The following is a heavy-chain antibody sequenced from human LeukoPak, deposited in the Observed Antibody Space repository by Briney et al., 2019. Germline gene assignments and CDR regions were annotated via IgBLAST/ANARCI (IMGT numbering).Heavy chain of an antibody. CDR2: VYPTDSDT. V-gene: IGHV5-51*01. Sequence: GESLKISCKGSGYTFTDHWIGWVRQLSGKGLEWMAIVYPTDSDTRYNPSFQGQVTISADRSITTAYLQWNSLKASDTAVYYCARFALTEHYFDYWGLGTLVTVSS. D-gene: IGHD1-26*01. J-gene: IGHJ4*02. CDR1: GYTFTDHW. CDR3: ARFALTEHYFDY.